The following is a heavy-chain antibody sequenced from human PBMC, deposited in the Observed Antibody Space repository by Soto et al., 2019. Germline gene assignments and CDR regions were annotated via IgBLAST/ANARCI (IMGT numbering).Heavy chain of an antibody. V-gene: IGHV3-48*02. CDR1: GFTFSDYN. D-gene: IGHD2-2*01. J-gene: IGHJ1*01. CDR2: IRSSSSPT. CDR3: VTAECLSCYGFGH. Sequence: GGSLRLSCAASGFTFSDYNINWVRQAPGKGLEWVSHIRSSSSPTYSADSVKCRFTISRDNAKNSLYLQMDSLRNEDTAVYYCVTAECLSCYGFGHWGQGTLVTVSS.